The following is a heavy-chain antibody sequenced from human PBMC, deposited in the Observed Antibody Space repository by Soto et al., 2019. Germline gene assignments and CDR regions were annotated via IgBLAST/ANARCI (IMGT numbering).Heavy chain of an antibody. CDR2: IYYSGST. D-gene: IGHD1-26*01. J-gene: IGHJ4*02. CDR1: GGSISSGGYY. CDR3: AREGGIVGATAADY. Sequence: QVQLQESGPGLVKPSQTLSLTCTVSGGSISSGGYYWSWIRQHPGKGLEWIGYIYYSGSTYYNPSLKRRVTISVATATHQFSLKRSSVTAADTAVYYCAREGGIVGATAADYWGQGTLVTVSS. V-gene: IGHV4-31*03.